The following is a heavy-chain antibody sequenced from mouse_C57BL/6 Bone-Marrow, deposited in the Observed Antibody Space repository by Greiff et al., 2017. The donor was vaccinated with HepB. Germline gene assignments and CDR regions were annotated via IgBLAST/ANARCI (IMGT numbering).Heavy chain of an antibody. J-gene: IGHJ2*01. V-gene: IGHV1-82*01. Sequence: LQESGPELVKPGASVKISCKASGYAFSSSWMNWVKQRPGKGLEWIGRIYPGDGDTNYNGKFKGKATLTADKSSSTAYMQLSSLTSEDSAVYFCARTKIYYYGSSFYFDYWGQGTTLTVSS. CDR3: ARTKIYYYGSSFYFDY. D-gene: IGHD1-1*01. CDR1: GYAFSSSW. CDR2: IYPGDGDT.